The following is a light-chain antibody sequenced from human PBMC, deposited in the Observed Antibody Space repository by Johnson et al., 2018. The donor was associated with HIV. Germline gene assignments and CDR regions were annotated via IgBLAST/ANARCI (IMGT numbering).Light chain of an antibody. V-gene: IGLV1-51*01. J-gene: IGLJ1*01. CDR1: SSNIGRNY. CDR2: DNN. Sequence: QSVLSQPPSVSAAPGQKVTISCSGSSSNIGRNYVSWYQQLPGTAPKLLIFDNNKRHSGIPDRFSASKSGPSATLGITGLQTGDEADYYCATWVGSLTIGGVFGTGTKVTVL. CDR3: ATWVGSLTIGGV.